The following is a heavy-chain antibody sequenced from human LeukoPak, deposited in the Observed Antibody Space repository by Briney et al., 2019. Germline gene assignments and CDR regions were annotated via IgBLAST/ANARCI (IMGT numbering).Heavy chain of an antibody. D-gene: IGHD5-12*01. Sequence: SETLSLTCAVYGGSFSGYYWAWIRQPPGKGLEWIASIYYSGSTYYSPSLKSRLTRSVDTSKNQFSLKVSSVTAADTAVYYCARQTSDYNSGWHFDLWGQGILVTVSA. V-gene: IGHV4-39*01. CDR1: GGSFSGYY. J-gene: IGHJ4*02. CDR3: ARQTSDYNSGWHFDL. CDR2: IYYSGST.